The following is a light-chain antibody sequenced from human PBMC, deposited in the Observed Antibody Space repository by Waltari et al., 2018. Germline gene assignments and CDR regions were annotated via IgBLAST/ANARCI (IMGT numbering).Light chain of an antibody. CDR3: CSYAGGSRVI. Sequence: QSALTQPASLSGSPGQSITIPCAGTKNDIGTYNFVSWVQQFPGQAPKLIVSEATKRPSGVSYRFSGSKSGNTASLTISGLQAEDEADYYCCSYAGGSRVIFGGGTKLTVL. CDR1: KNDIGTYNF. V-gene: IGLV2-23*01. CDR2: EAT. J-gene: IGLJ2*01.